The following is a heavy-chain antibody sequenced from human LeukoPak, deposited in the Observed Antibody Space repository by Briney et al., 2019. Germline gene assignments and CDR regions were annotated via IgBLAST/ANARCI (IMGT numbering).Heavy chain of an antibody. CDR1: GGSISSGGYY. CDR3: ARMYSSSWYGDYFDY. Sequence: SETLSLTCTVSGGSISSGGYYWSWIRQHPGKGLEWIGYIYYSGSTYYNPSLKSRVTISVDTSKNQFSLKLSSVTAADTAVYYCARMYSSSWYGDYFDYWGQGTLVTVSS. CDR2: IYYSGST. V-gene: IGHV4-31*03. D-gene: IGHD6-13*01. J-gene: IGHJ4*02.